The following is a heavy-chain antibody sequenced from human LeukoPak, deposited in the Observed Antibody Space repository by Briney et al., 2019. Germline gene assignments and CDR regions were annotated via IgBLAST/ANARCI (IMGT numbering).Heavy chain of an antibody. Sequence: PGGSLRLSCAASGFTFSSYSMNWVRQAPGKGLEWVSYISSSSSTIYYADSVKGRFTISRDNSKNTLFLQMNSLRAEDTAVYYCAKSNTIIATGGLFDYWGQGTLVTVSS. CDR2: ISSSSSTI. D-gene: IGHD3-10*01. J-gene: IGHJ4*02. V-gene: IGHV3-48*01. CDR1: GFTFSSYS. CDR3: AKSNTIIATGGLFDY.